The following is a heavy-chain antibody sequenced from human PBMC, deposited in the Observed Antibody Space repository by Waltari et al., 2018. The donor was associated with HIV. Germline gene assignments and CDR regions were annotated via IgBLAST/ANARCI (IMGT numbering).Heavy chain of an antibody. V-gene: IGHV3-74*01. CDR1: GFTFSSYW. J-gene: IGHJ4*02. CDR3: ARAGRDGKLPPDY. Sequence: EVQLVESGGGLVQPGGSLRLSCAASGFTFSSYWTHWVRQAPGKGLGGFSRINSDGSSTSYADSVKGRFTISRDNAKNTLYLQMNSLRAEDTAVYYCARAGRDGKLPPDYWGQGTLVTVSS. D-gene: IGHD1-7*01. CDR2: INSDGSST.